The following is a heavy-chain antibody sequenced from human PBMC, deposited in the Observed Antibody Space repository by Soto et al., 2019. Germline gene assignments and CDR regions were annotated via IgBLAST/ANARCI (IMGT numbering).Heavy chain of an antibody. CDR1: GYTFTSYY. V-gene: IGHV1-46*01. J-gene: IGHJ4*01. CDR3: ARDGRSSYSSGWYSFDH. Sequence: QVQLVQSGAEVKKPGASVKVSCKASGYTFTSYYMHWVRQAPGQGLEWMGIINPSGGSTSYAQKFQGRVTMTRDTSTSTVYMELSSLRSEDTAVYSCARDGRSSYSSGWYSFDHWSQGTLINFSS. CDR2: INPSGGST. D-gene: IGHD6-19*01.